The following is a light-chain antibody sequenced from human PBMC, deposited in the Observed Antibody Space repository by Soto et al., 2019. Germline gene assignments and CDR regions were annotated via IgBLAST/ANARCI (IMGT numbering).Light chain of an antibody. V-gene: IGLV1-47*02. CDR3: AAWDDSLSGTYV. CDR1: SSNIGSNY. CDR2: SNN. Sequence: QSVLTQPPSASGTPGQRVTISCSGISSNIGSNYVYWYQQLPGTAPKLLIYSNNQRPSGVPDLFSGYKSGTSSSLALSGLRSEDEADYYCAAWDDSLSGTYVFGTGTKLTVL. J-gene: IGLJ1*01.